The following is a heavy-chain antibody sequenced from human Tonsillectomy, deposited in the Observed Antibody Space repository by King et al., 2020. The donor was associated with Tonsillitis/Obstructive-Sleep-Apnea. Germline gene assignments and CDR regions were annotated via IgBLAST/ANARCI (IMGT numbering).Heavy chain of an antibody. D-gene: IGHD1-26*01. Sequence: EVQLVESGGGLVQPGGSLRLSCAASGFTFSTYWMSWVRQTPGKGLEWVANMKQDGGEIYYVDSVKGRFTISGDNAKKSLYLQMNSLRVEDTAVYYCARDKVAGATKFDYWGQGTLVTVSS. V-gene: IGHV3-7*01. CDR1: GFTFSTYW. J-gene: IGHJ4*02. CDR3: ARDKVAGATKFDY. CDR2: MKQDGGEI.